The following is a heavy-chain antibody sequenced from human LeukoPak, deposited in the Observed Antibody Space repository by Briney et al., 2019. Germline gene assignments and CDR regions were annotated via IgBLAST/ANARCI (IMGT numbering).Heavy chain of an antibody. CDR1: GFTFDDYA. CDR2: ISWNSGSI. CDR3: AKDNGYYGSGSYYNG. V-gene: IGHV3-9*01. Sequence: SLRLSCAASGFTFDDYAMHWVRQAPGKGLEWVSGISWNSGSIGYADSVKGRFTISRDNAKNSLYLQMNSLRAEDTALYYCAKDNGYYGSGSYYNGWGQGTLVTVSS. J-gene: IGHJ4*02. D-gene: IGHD3-10*01.